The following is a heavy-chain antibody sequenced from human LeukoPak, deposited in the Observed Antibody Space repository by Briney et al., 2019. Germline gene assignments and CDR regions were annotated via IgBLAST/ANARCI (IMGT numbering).Heavy chain of an antibody. CDR2: IWYDGSSK. D-gene: IGHD4-17*01. CDR1: GFTFSSYG. CDR3: ARVRVTTVTTGPFDY. J-gene: IGHJ4*02. V-gene: IGHV3-33*01. Sequence: QSGGSLRLSCAASGFTFSSYGMHWVRQAPGKGLEWVAVIWYDGSSKYYADFVKGRFTISRDNSKNTLYLQMNSLRAEDTAVYYCARVRVTTVTTGPFDYWGQGTLVTVSS.